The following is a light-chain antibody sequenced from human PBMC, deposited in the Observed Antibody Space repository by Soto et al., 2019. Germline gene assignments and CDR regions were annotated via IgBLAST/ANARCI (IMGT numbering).Light chain of an antibody. V-gene: IGKV3-20*01. CDR3: QQYGSSPTWT. Sequence: EIVLTQSPGTLSLSPGERSTLSCRASQSVSSIYLAWFQQKPGQAPRLLIYGASNRATGIPDRFSGSGSGTDFTLTISRLEPEDSAVYYCQQYGSSPTWTFGQGTKVDI. CDR2: GAS. J-gene: IGKJ1*01. CDR1: QSVSSIY.